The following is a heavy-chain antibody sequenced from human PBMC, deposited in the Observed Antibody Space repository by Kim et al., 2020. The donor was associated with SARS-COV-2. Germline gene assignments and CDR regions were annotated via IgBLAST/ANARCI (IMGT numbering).Heavy chain of an antibody. D-gene: IGHD1-1*01. Sequence: SETLSLTCTVSGGSISSGGYYWSWIRQHPGKGLEWIGYIYYSGSTYYNPSLKSRVTISVDTSKNQFSLKLSSVTAADTAVYYCARGGIPNFNYFDYWGQGTLVTVSS. J-gene: IGHJ4*02. CDR2: IYYSGST. CDR1: GGSISSGGYY. V-gene: IGHV4-31*03. CDR3: ARGGIPNFNYFDY.